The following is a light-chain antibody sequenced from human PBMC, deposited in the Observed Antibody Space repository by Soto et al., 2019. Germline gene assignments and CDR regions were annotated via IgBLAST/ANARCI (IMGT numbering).Light chain of an antibody. V-gene: IGKV1-39*01. J-gene: IGKJ1*01. CDR1: QIVINY. CDR3: QQSYYNPT. Sequence: DVPITQYPSSLSESVVVRVTITFRASQIVINYLHWYQQKPGKAPNLLIYDISTLQSGVPSRFSGSGSGTDFTLTISSLQHEDFATYYCQQSYYNPTCGQGTKG. CDR2: DIS.